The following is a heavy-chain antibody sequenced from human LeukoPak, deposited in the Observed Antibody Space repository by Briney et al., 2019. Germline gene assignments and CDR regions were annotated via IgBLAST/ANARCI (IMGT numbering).Heavy chain of an antibody. CDR1: GGSISSGRYY. D-gene: IGHD3-10*01. Sequence: SETLSLTCNVSGGSISSGRYYWSWIRQPAGKGLEWIGRIYTRGSTNYNPSLKSRVTMSVDTSRNQFSLKLSSVTAADTAVYYCATDGMVRGPDAWFDSWGQGTPVTVSS. CDR3: ATDGMVRGPDAWFDS. CDR2: IYTRGST. V-gene: IGHV4-61*02. J-gene: IGHJ5*01.